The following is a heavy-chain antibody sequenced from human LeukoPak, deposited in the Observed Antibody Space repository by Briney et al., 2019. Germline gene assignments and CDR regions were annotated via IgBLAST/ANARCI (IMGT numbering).Heavy chain of an antibody. CDR2: TYNKSKWYN. CDR3: ARGYNSGFDY. Sequence: SQTLSLTCAISGDSVSNNNAAWTWIRQSPSRGLEWLGRTYNKSKWYNDYALSVKSRIAINPDTSKNQFSLQLNSVTPEDTAVYYCARGYNSGFDYWGQGTLVTVSS. D-gene: IGHD6-19*01. J-gene: IGHJ4*02. CDR1: GDSVSNNNAA. V-gene: IGHV6-1*01.